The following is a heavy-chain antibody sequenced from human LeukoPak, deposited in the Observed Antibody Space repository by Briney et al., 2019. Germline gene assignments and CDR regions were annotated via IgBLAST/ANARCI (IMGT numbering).Heavy chain of an antibody. CDR3: ASSISMGFEY. CDR2: IYNSGSI. D-gene: IGHD2-2*02. V-gene: IGHV4-4*07. Sequence: SETLILTCTVSGASFSSSYWNWIRQPAGKGLEWIGRIYNSGSINYNPALESRGTISVEGTKNQFSLKLISMAAADATVYYYASSISMGFEYWGQGILVTVSS. J-gene: IGHJ4*02. CDR1: GASFSSSY.